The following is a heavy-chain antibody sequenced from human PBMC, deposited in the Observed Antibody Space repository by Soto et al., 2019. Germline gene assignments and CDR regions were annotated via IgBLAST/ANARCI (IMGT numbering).Heavy chain of an antibody. V-gene: IGHV5-51*01. D-gene: IGHD2-15*01. CDR2: IYPGDSDT. J-gene: IGHJ4*02. CDR1: GYRINTYW. Sequence: GESLKISCKGSGYRINTYWIGWVRQMPGKGLEWVGIIYPGDSDTRYSPSFQGRVTISADKSISTAYMQWSSLKASDTAMYYCARGSPAYYFDYWGQGTLVTVSS. CDR3: ARGSPAYYFDY.